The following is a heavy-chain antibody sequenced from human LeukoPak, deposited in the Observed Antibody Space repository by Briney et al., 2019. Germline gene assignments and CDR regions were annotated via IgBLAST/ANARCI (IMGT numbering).Heavy chain of an antibody. J-gene: IGHJ4*02. CDR1: GGSFSGYY. Sequence: SETLSLTCAVYGGSFSGYYWSWIRLPPGKGLGWIGEINHSGSTNYNPSLKSRVTISVDTSKNQFSLKLSSVTAVDTAVYYCAGQLQSGEIDYWGQGTLVTVSS. CDR3: AGQLQSGEIDY. CDR2: INHSGST. V-gene: IGHV4-34*01. D-gene: IGHD6-6*01.